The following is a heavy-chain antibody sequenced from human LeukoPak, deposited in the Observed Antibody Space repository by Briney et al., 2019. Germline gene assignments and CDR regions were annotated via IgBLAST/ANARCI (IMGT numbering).Heavy chain of an antibody. CDR1: GGTFSSYA. Sequence: GASVKVSCKASGGTFSSYAISWVRQAPGQGLEWMGGIIPIFGTANYAQKFQGRVTITADESTSTAYMELSSLRSEDTAVYYCARVFDPARVRGSRSYYYYYGMDVWGQGTTVTVSS. D-gene: IGHD3-10*01. V-gene: IGHV1-69*13. CDR2: IIPIFGTA. CDR3: ARVFDPARVRGSRSYYYYYGMDV. J-gene: IGHJ6*02.